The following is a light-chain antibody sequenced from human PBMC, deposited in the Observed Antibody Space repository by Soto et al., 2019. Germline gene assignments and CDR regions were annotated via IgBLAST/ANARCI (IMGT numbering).Light chain of an antibody. CDR2: AAS. V-gene: IGKV1-12*02. Sequence: DIQMTQSPSSVSASVGDRVTITCRASQGIRSWLAWYQQKPGKAPKLLIYAASSLQSGVPSRFSGSGSGTDFTLTISSLQPDDIATYYCQQANSFPSITFGQGTRLEIK. J-gene: IGKJ5*01. CDR1: QGIRSW. CDR3: QQANSFPSIT.